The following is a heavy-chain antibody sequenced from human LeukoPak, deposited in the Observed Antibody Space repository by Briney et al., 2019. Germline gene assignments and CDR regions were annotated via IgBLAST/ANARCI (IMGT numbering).Heavy chain of an antibody. D-gene: IGHD3-10*01. J-gene: IGHJ4*02. Sequence: ASVKVSCKASGYTFTGYYMHWVRQAPGQGLEWMGWINPNSGGTNYAQKFQGRVTMTRDTSISTAYMELSRLRSDDTAVYYCARDEMDYYGSGSYYYDYWGQGTLVTVSS. CDR3: ARDEMDYYGSGSYYYDY. CDR1: GYTFTGYY. V-gene: IGHV1-2*02. CDR2: INPNSGGT.